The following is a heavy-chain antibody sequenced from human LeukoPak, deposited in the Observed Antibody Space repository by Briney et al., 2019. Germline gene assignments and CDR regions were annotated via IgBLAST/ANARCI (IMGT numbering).Heavy chain of an antibody. D-gene: IGHD3-10*01. CDR2: ISSSSSTI. Sequence: PGGSLRLSCAASGFTFSSYSMNWVRQAPGKGLEWVSYISSSSSTIYYADSVKGRFTISRDNAKNSLYLQMNSLRDEDTAVYYCARGTYYYGSGSYYETDYWGQGTLVTVSS. CDR1: GFTFSSYS. CDR3: ARGTYYYGSGSYYETDY. J-gene: IGHJ4*02. V-gene: IGHV3-48*02.